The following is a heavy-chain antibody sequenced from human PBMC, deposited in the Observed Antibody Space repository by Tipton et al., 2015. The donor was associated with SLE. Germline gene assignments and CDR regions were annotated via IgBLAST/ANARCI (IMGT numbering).Heavy chain of an antibody. CDR3: ARGPPIDAFDI. CDR1: GGSISSHY. V-gene: IGHV4-59*11. Sequence: TLSLTCTVSGGSISSHYWSWIRQPPGKGLEWIGYIYYSGSTNYNPSLKSRVTISVDTSKNQFSLKLSSVTAADTAVYYCARGPPIDAFDIWGQGTMVTVSS. J-gene: IGHJ3*02. CDR2: IYYSGST.